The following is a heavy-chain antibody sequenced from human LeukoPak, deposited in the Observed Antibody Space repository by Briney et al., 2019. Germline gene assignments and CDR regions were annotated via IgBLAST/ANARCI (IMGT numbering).Heavy chain of an antibody. J-gene: IGHJ3*02. CDR3: ARDHCGGDCYSAAADAFDI. Sequence: PGGSLRLSCAASGFTFSSYSMNWVRQAPGKGLEWVSYISSSSSTIYYADSVKGRFTISRDNAKNSLYLQMNSLRAEDTAVYYCARDHCGGDCYSAAADAFDIWGQGTMVTVSS. V-gene: IGHV3-48*04. CDR1: GFTFSSYS. D-gene: IGHD2-21*02. CDR2: ISSSSSTI.